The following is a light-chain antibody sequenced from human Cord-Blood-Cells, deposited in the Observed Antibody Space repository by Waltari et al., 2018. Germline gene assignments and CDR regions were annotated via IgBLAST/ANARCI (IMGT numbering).Light chain of an antibody. CDR1: KLGAKY. CDR2: QDS. Sequence: SYELTQPPSVSVSPGQTASITCSGDKLGAKYACWYQQKPGQSPVLVIYQDSKRPSGIHERVSGSNCGNTATLTISGTQAMDEADYYCQAWDSSTAVFGGGTKLTVL. V-gene: IGLV3-1*01. J-gene: IGLJ3*02. CDR3: QAWDSSTAV.